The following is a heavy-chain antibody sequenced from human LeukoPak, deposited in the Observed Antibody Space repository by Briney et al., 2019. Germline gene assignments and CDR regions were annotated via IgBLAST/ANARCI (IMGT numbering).Heavy chain of an antibody. J-gene: IGHJ4*02. V-gene: IGHV1-2*02. CDR1: GYTFTGYY. D-gene: IGHD3-22*01. CDR2: INPNSGGT. Sequence: ASVKVSCKASGYTFTGYYMHWVRQAPGQGLEWMGWINPNSGGTNYAQKFQGRVTMTRDTSISTAYMELSRLRSDDTAVYYCARDPSRSYDSSGYYSGYWGQGTLVTVSS. CDR3: ARDPSRSYDSSGYYSGY.